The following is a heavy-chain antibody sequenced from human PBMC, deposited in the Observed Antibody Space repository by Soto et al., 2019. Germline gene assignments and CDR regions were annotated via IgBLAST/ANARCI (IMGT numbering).Heavy chain of an antibody. V-gene: IGHV5-51*07. CDR2: IYPGDSDT. CDR1: GYSYTSYR. CDR3: ARLEGNIVVVPAASATHYYYGMDV. J-gene: IGHJ6*02. Sequence: GAAQQISCERCGYSYTSYRIGPLHQKPGKGLEWMGIIYPGDSDTRYSPSFQGQVTISADKSISTAYLQWSSLKASDTAMYYCARLEGNIVVVPAASATHYYYGMDVWGQGTTVTVSS. D-gene: IGHD2-2*01.